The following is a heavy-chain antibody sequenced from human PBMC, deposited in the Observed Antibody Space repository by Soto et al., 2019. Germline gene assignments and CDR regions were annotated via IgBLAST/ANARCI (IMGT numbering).Heavy chain of an antibody. J-gene: IGHJ4*02. Sequence: GGSLRLSCAASRFTFSTYDMIWVREAPGKGLEWVSYISSSGNTVYYADSVKGRFTISRDNTRNSLYLQMNSLRDEDTALYYCVRYCSSTLCNGVATRTFDYWGQGTLVTVSS. CDR1: RFTFSTYD. V-gene: IGHV3-48*03. CDR3: VRYCSSTLCNGVATRTFDY. D-gene: IGHD2-2*01. CDR2: ISSSGNTV.